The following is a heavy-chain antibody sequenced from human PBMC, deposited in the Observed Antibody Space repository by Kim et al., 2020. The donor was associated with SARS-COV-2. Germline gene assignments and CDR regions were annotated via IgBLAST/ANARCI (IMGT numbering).Heavy chain of an antibody. CDR3: AKAMRKECYEVH. D-gene: IGHD5-12*01. CDR2: IGGGGRTT. J-gene: IGHJ4*02. V-gene: IGHV3-23*01. CDR1: GFTFANYA. Sequence: GGSLRLSCAASGFTFANYAMNWVRQAPGKGLEWVSTIGGGGRTTYYADSVKGRFTISRDNSKNTLFLQLNSLRAEDTAVYYCAKAMRKECYEVHWGQGTLVTVSS.